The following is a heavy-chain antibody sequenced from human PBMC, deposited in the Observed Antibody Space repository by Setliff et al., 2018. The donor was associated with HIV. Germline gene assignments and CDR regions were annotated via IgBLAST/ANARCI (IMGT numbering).Heavy chain of an antibody. V-gene: IGHV4-61*05. CDR2: IYTSGST. D-gene: IGHD3-22*01. CDR1: GGSISTSNYY. J-gene: IGHJ6*03. CDR3: ARGIYYYDSRRYYYYMDV. Sequence: SETLSLTCTVSGGSISTSNYYWGWIRQPPGKGLEWIGRIYTSGSTNYNPSLKSRVTMSVDTSKNQFSLKLSSVTAADTAVYYCARGIYYYDSRRYYYYMDVWGKGTTVTVSS.